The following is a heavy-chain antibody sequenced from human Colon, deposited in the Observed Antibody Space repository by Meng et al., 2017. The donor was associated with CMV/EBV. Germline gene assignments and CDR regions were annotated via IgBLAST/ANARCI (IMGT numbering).Heavy chain of an antibody. V-gene: IGHV3-66*01. D-gene: IGHD6-19*01. CDR1: GLTVSSNY. CDR2: IYSDGKT. CDR3: AREGYSNGWCYLDY. J-gene: IGHJ4*02. Sequence: VLFVEAGGNWVQPGGYLRLSCAASGLTVSSNYMSWVRQAPGKGLEWVSLIYSDGKTYYADSVKGRFTISRDNSKNTLYLQMNSLRDEDTAVYYCAREGYSNGWCYLDYWGQGTLVTVSS.